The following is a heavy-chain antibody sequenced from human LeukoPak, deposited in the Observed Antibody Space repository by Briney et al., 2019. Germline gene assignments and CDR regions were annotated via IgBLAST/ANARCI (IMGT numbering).Heavy chain of an antibody. D-gene: IGHD5-18*01. CDR2: ISSSSSYT. CDR3: ARGTRVDTAMGPGTYYYGMDV. Sequence: KSGGSLRLSCAASGFTFSDYYMSWIRQAPGKGLEWVSYISSSSSYTNYADSVKGRFTISRDNAKNSLYPQMNSLRAEDTAVYYCARGTRVDTAMGPGTYYYGMDVWGKGTTVTVSS. V-gene: IGHV3-11*06. CDR1: GFTFSDYY. J-gene: IGHJ6*04.